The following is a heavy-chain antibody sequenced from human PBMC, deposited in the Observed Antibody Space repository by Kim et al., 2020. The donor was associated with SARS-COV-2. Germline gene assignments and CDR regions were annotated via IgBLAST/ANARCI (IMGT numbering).Heavy chain of an antibody. CDR1: GFTFSSYS. D-gene: IGHD1-26*01. J-gene: IGHJ4*02. V-gene: IGHV3-48*02. CDR3: ARTLHGLLNHITHDFDY. Sequence: GGSLRLSCAASGFTFSSYSMNWVRQAPGKGLEWVSYISSSSSTIYYADSVKGRFTISRDNAKNSLYLQMNSLRDEDTAVYYCARTLHGLLNHITHDFDYWGQATLVTVSS. CDR2: ISSSSSTI.